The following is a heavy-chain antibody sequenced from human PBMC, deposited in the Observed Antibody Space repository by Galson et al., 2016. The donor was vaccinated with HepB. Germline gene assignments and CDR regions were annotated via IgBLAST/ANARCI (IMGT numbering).Heavy chain of an antibody. CDR3: ARDINWGLDY. D-gene: IGHD7-27*01. Sequence: SLRLSCAASGFTFSAYPMNWVRQAPGKGLEWVSHINHDSSAMNYALSMKDRFTISRDNAKNSLFLQMDSLSDEDTAVYYCARDINWGLDYWGQGTLVTVFS. J-gene: IGHJ4*02. CDR2: INHDSSAM. V-gene: IGHV3-48*02. CDR1: GFTFSAYP.